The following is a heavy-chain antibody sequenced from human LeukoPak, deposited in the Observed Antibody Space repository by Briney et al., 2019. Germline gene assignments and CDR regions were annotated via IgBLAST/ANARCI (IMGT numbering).Heavy chain of an antibody. CDR2: IYYSGST. V-gene: IGHV4-39*07. Sequence: SGTLSLTCTVSVGSISSYYWSGIRQPPGKGEEWGGGIYYSGSTYYNPSLKSRVTISVDTSKNQFSLKLSSVTAADTAVYYCAREWTSVSTGYDSSGYYEDYWGQGTLVTVSS. CDR1: VGSISSYY. CDR3: AREWTSVSTGYDSSGYYEDY. D-gene: IGHD3-22*01. J-gene: IGHJ4*02.